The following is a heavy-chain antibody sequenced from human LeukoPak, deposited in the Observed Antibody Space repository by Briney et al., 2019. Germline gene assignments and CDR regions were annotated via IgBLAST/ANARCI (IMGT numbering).Heavy chain of an antibody. CDR3: AREGIQHDAFDI. V-gene: IGHV3-53*04. Sequence: PPGGSLRLSCAASGFTVSSNYMHWVRQAPGKGLEWVSVIYSGGSTYYADSVKGRFTISRHKSKNTLYLQMNSLRAEDTAVYYCAREGIQHDAFDIWGQGTMVTVSS. D-gene: IGHD5-18*01. CDR2: IYSGGST. CDR1: GFTVSSNY. J-gene: IGHJ3*02.